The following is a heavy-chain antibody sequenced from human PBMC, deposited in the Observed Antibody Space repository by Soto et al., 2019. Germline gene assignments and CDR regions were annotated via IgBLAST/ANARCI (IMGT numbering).Heavy chain of an antibody. V-gene: IGHV5-51*01. J-gene: IGHJ3*02. D-gene: IGHD1-26*01. CDR1: GYSFTSYW. Sequence: PVEPLKIYCRGCGYSFTSYWLGWVRQMLGRGLAWMGIICPGDYDNRYSQSSQGQVTISADKSISTAYLQWSSLKASDTAMYYCASSGELPDGFDIWGQGTMVTVSS. CDR2: ICPGDYDN. CDR3: ASSGELPDGFDI.